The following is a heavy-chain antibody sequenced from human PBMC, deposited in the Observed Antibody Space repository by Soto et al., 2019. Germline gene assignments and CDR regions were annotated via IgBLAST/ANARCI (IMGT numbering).Heavy chain of an antibody. Sequence: ASVKVSCKASGYTFTSYDINWVRQATGQGLEWMGWMNPNSGNTGYAQKFQGRVTTTRNTSISTAYMELSSLRSEDTAVYYCARSRGIAAAGRWFDPWGQGTLVTVSS. CDR2: MNPNSGNT. D-gene: IGHD6-13*01. CDR3: ARSRGIAAAGRWFDP. V-gene: IGHV1-8*01. J-gene: IGHJ5*02. CDR1: GYTFTSYD.